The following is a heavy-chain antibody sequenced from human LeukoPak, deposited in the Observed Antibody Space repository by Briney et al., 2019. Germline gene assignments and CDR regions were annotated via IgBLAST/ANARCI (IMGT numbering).Heavy chain of an antibody. D-gene: IGHD3-9*01. CDR3: ATGFILTGIEYYFDY. CDR2: IKQDGSEK. V-gene: IGHV3-7*01. Sequence: GGSLRLSCAASGFTFSSYWMSWVRQAPGKGLEWVANIKQDGSEKYYVDSVKGRFTISRDNAKNSLYLQMNGLRAEDTAVYYCATGFILTGIEYYFDYWGQGTLVTVSS. J-gene: IGHJ4*02. CDR1: GFTFSSYW.